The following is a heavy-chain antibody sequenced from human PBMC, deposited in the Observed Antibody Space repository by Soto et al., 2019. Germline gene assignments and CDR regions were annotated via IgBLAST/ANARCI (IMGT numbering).Heavy chain of an antibody. V-gene: IGHV4-4*02. CDR3: ASQDYSSSTDASFLVNGYFEL. CDR2: IYHSGST. CDR1: GGSISSSKW. J-gene: IGHJ2*01. D-gene: IGHD6-6*01. Sequence: QMQLQESGPGLVKPSGTLSLTCGVSGGSISSSKWWTWVRQPPGKGPEWIGEIYHSGSTNYNPSLTSRVTISLDKSNNQFSLTRTSVPAADTAVYYCASQDYSSSTDASFLVNGYFELWGRGILVTVSS.